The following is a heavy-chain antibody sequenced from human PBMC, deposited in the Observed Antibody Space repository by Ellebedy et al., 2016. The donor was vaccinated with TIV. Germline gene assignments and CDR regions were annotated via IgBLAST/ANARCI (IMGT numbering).Heavy chain of an antibody. D-gene: IGHD3-22*01. J-gene: IGHJ3*02. CDR3: ARPDYYDSMHDAFDI. CDR1: GYSFTSYW. V-gene: IGHV5-51*01. Sequence: KVSCKGSGYSFTSYWIGWVRQMPGKGLEWMGIIYPGDSDTRYSPSFQGQVTISADKSISTAYLQWSSLKASDTAMYYCARPDYYDSMHDAFDIWGQGTMVTVSS. CDR2: IYPGDSDT.